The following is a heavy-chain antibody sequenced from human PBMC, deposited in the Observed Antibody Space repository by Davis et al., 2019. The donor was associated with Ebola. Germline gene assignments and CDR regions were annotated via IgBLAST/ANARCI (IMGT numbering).Heavy chain of an antibody. CDR2: IRYDGSNK. D-gene: IGHD3-22*01. CDR3: AKDSSGWEGYGMDV. J-gene: IGHJ6*02. V-gene: IGHV3-30*02. Sequence: GESLKFSCAASGFTFSSYGMHWVRQAPGKGLEWVAFIRYDGSNKYYADSVKGRFTISRDNSKNTLYLQMDSLRAEDTAVYYCAKDSSGWEGYGMDVWGQGTTVTVSS. CDR1: GFTFSSYG.